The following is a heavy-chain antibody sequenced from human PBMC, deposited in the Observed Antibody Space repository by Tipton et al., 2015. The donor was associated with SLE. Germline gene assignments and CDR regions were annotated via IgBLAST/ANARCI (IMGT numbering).Heavy chain of an antibody. CDR3: ASSYSDCGRAV. CDR1: GGSINNSY. J-gene: IGHJ6*02. CDR2: IYYSGSA. V-gene: IGHV4-59*01. D-gene: IGHD3-10*01. Sequence: TLSLTCTVPGGSINNSYWSWIRQPPGKAPERIGYIYYSGSANYNPSLKSPVTISVDTSKNQISLKLSSVTAAATAVYYCASSYSDCGRAVWGQGTTVTVS.